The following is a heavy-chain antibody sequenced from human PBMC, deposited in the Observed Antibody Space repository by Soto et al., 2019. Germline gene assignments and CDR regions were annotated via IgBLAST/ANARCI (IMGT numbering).Heavy chain of an antibody. CDR2: IYSSGST. CDR3: ARDHPHSYGIYYFDY. J-gene: IGHJ4*02. V-gene: IGHV4-59*01. D-gene: IGHD5-18*01. Sequence: QVQLQESGPGLVKPSETLYLTCTVSGGSITNYYWSWIRQPPGKGLEWIGYIYSSGSTNYNPSLKSRVTISADTSMNQVSLKLTSVTAADTAVYYCARDHPHSYGIYYFDYWGQGTLVTVSS. CDR1: GGSITNYY.